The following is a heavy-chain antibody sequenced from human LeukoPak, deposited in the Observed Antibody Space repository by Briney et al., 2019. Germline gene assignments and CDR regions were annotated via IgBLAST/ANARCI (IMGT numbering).Heavy chain of an antibody. D-gene: IGHD2-21*01. J-gene: IGHJ4*02. Sequence: GGSLRLSCAASGFTFNNHAMSWVRQPPGKGLEWVSAINSGGDSTAYADFVRGRFTISRDNSKNTLSLQLNTLGADDTAIYYCAKSDCGTIGRKVLDYWGQGTLVTVSS. V-gene: IGHV3-23*01. CDR3: AKSDCGTIGRKVLDY. CDR1: GFTFNNHA. CDR2: INSGGDST.